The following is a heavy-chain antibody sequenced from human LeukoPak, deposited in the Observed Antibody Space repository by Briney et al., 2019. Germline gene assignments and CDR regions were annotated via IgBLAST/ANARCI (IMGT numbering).Heavy chain of an antibody. J-gene: IGHJ4*02. Sequence: SETLSLTCTVSGGSISSYYWSWIRQPPGKGLEWIGYIYYSGSTNYNPSLKSRVTISVDTSKNQFSLKLSPVTAADTAVYYCARPDSNYGGDYFDYWGQGNLVTVSS. CDR1: GGSISSYY. CDR3: ARPDSNYGGDYFDY. D-gene: IGHD4-11*01. V-gene: IGHV4-59*08. CDR2: IYYSGST.